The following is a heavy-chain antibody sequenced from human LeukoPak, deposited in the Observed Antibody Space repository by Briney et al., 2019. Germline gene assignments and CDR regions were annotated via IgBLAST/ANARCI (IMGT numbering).Heavy chain of an antibody. Sequence: GGSLRLSCAASGFTFSSYAMHWVRQAPGKGLEYVSAISSSGGSTYYADSVKGRFTISRDNSKNTLYLQMGSLRAEDMAVYYCARWRCSGGTCYYDSWGQGTLVTVSS. CDR3: ARWRCSGGTCYYDS. CDR1: GFTFSSYA. J-gene: IGHJ4*02. CDR2: ISSSGGST. V-gene: IGHV3-64*02. D-gene: IGHD2-15*01.